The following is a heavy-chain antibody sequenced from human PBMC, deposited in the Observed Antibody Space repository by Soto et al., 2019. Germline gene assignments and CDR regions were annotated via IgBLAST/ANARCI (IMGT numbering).Heavy chain of an antibody. Sequence: SETLSLTCTVSGGSITTCSYYWGWIRQPPGKGLEWIGSIYYSGSTYYNPSLKSRVTISVDTSKNQFSLKLSSVTAADTAVYYCMLGSGWKDFHYWSQGTLVTVS. CDR1: GGSITTCSYY. CDR3: MLGSGWKDFHY. V-gene: IGHV4-39*01. J-gene: IGHJ4*02. D-gene: IGHD3-22*01. CDR2: IYYSGST.